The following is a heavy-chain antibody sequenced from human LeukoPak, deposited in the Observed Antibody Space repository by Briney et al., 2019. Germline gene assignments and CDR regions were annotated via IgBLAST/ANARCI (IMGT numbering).Heavy chain of an antibody. V-gene: IGHV3-23*01. J-gene: IGHJ6*03. CDR1: GFTFSNYA. CDR2: ISGSGDST. D-gene: IGHD4-17*01. CDR3: AKDLPYAYYMDV. Sequence: GGSLRLSXAASGFTFSNYAMSWVRQAPGKGLEWLSAISGSGDSTYNADSVKGRLTISRDNSKNTLYLQMNSLRAEDTAVYYCAKDLPYAYYMDVWGKGTTVTVSS.